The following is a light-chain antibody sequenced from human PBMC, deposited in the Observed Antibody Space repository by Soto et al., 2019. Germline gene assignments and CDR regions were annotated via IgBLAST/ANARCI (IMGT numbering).Light chain of an antibody. J-gene: IGLJ1*01. CDR3: TSYTASSPFYV. CDR2: DVY. CDR1: RTDGDGHDY. V-gene: IGLV2-14*03. Sequence: QSYLTQPASVSGSPGQSIAISCIGVRTDGDGHDYVSWYQQHPGQAPQLIIYDVYNRPSGVSDRFSGSKSGNTASLVISGLQAEDEADYFCTSYTASSPFYVFGAGTKVTV.